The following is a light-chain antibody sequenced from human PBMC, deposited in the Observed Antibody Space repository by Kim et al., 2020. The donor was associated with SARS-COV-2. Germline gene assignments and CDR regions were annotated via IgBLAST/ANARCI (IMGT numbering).Light chain of an antibody. J-gene: IGLJ3*02. CDR2: DVN. V-gene: IGLV2-14*03. CDR1: SSDVDAYNF. Sequence: GQSITISCIGTSSDVDAYNFVYWYQQHPGKAPKVIIYDVNNRPSGVSNRFSGSKSGDTASLTISGLQPEDGADYYCSSYTLTNTLVFGGGTQLTVL. CDR3: SSYTLTNTLV.